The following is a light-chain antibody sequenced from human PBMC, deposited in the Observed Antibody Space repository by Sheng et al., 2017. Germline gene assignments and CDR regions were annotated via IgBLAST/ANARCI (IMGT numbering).Light chain of an antibody. V-gene: IGKV3-11*01. CDR2: DAS. Sequence: EIVLKQSPVTLSLSPGERATLSCRASQSVDSYLAWYQQRPGQPPRLLIYDASTRATGIPARFSGSGSGTDFTLTISSLEPEDFAVYYCQQYDKWPLTFGGGTKVEIK. CDR1: QSVDSY. J-gene: IGKJ4*01. CDR3: QQYDKWPLT.